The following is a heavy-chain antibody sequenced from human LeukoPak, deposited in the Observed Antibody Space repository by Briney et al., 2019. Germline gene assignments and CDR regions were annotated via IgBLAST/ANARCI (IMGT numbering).Heavy chain of an antibody. Sequence: SETLSLTCTASDGSISSYYWSWIRQPPGKGLEWIGYIYYSGSSNYNPSLKSRVTISVDTSKNQFSLKLSSVTAADTAVYYCARSRGAVGPGYFDYWGQGTLVTVSS. J-gene: IGHJ4*02. V-gene: IGHV4-59*01. CDR1: DGSISSYY. CDR3: ARSRGAVGPGYFDY. D-gene: IGHD1-26*01. CDR2: IYYSGSS.